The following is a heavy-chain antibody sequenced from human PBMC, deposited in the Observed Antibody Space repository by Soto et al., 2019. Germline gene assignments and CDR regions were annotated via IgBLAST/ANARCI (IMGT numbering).Heavy chain of an antibody. CDR1: GGSCSDFY. CDR3: GPRGAVADPRGY. CDR2: INHSGST. D-gene: IGHD6-19*01. J-gene: IGHJ4*02. V-gene: IGHV4-34*01. Sequence: QVQLQQWGAGLLKPSETLSLTCAVYGGSCSDFYWTWIRQPPGKGLEWIGEINHSGSTNYNPSLKSRVAISVDTSKNQFFLNLTSVPAADTAVYYCGPRGAVADPRGYWGQGTLVTVSS.